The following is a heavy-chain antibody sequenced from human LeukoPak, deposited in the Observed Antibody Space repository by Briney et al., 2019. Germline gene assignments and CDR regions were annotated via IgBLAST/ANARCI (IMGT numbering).Heavy chain of an antibody. CDR1: GGTFSNYT. CDR2: IIPILGIT. D-gene: IGHD3-3*01. Sequence: ASVKVSCKASGGTFSNYTISWVRQAPGQGLEWMGRIIPILGITNYAQKFQDRVTITADKSTSTAYMELSSLRSDDTAVYYCARGDLPGPYYAFWSGILRHTDKLHAIPYFFDYWGRGTLVTVSS. V-gene: IGHV1-69*02. J-gene: IGHJ4*02. CDR3: ARGDLPGPYYAFWSGILRHTDKLHAIPYFFDY.